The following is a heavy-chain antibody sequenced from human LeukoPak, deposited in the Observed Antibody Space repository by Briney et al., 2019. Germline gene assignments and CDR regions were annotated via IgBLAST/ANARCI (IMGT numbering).Heavy chain of an antibody. CDR2: ISWNSGSI. Sequence: SGRSLRLSCAASGFTFDDYAMHWVRQAPGKGLEWVSGISWNSGSIGYADSVKGRFTISRDNAKNSLYLQMNSLRAEDTALYYCAKDMVHDYGDYVTFDYWGQGTLVTVSS. J-gene: IGHJ4*02. CDR1: GFTFDDYA. D-gene: IGHD4-17*01. CDR3: AKDMVHDYGDYVTFDY. V-gene: IGHV3-9*01.